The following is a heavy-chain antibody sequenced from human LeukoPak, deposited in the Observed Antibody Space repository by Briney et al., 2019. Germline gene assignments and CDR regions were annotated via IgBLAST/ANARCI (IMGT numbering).Heavy chain of an antibody. CDR1: GFTFSSYA. J-gene: IGHJ4*02. D-gene: IGHD5-18*01. Sequence: GGSLRLSCAASGFTFSSYAMSWVRQAPGKGLEWVSGISDSGGSTYYADSVKGRFTISRDSSKNTLYLQMNTLRAADTAVYYCAKTGYESYYFDCWGQGTLVTVSS. CDR3: AKTGYESYYFDC. CDR2: ISDSGGST. V-gene: IGHV3-23*01.